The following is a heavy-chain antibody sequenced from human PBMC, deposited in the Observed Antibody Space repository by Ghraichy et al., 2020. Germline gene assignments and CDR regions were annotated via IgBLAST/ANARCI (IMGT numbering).Heavy chain of an antibody. CDR2: IYSGGST. V-gene: IGHV3-53*01. Sequence: GESLRLSCAASGFTVSSNYMSWVRQAPGKGLEWVSVIYSGGSTYYADSVKGRFTISRDNSKNTLYLQMNSLRAEDTAVYYCARGVRDPKYCTSATCYEEIVGAFGIWGQETMVNVSS. CDR3: ARGVRDPKYCTSATCYEEIVGAFGI. CDR1: GFTVSSNY. D-gene: IGHD2-2*01. J-gene: IGHJ3*02.